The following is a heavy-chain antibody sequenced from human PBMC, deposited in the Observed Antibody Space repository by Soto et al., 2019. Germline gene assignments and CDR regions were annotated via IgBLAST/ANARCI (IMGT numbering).Heavy chain of an antibody. CDR1: GFTFSSYS. D-gene: IGHD6-19*01. CDR3: AREFGIAVAGTPDY. V-gene: IGHV3-21*01. J-gene: IGHJ4*02. CDR2: ISSSSYI. Sequence: GGSLRLSCAAAGFTFSSYSMNWVRPAPGKGLEWVSSISSSSYIYYADSVKGRFTISRDNAKNSLYLQMNSLRAEDTAVYYCAREFGIAVAGTPDYWGQGTLVTVSS.